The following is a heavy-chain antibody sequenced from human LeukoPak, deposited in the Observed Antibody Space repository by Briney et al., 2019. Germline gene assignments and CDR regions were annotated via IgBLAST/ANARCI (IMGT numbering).Heavy chain of an antibody. CDR3: ARSSSGSYYNSYYYGMDV. J-gene: IGHJ6*02. V-gene: IGHV3-30*03. CDR2: ISYDGSNK. CDR1: GFTFSSYG. D-gene: IGHD3-10*01. Sequence: GGSLRLSCAASGFTFSSYGMHWVRQAPGKGLEWVAVISYDGSNKYYADSVKGRFTISRDNSKNTLYLQMNSLRAEDTAVYYCARSSSGSYYNSYYYGMDVWGQGTTVTVSS.